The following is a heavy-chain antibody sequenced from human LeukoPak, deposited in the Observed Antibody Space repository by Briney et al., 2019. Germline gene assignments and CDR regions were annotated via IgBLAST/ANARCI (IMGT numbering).Heavy chain of an antibody. Sequence: GGSLRLSCAASGFDLTTYAMTWVRQAPAKGLEWVSSIKIGGGGTYYADSVKGRFTISRDNSENTLHLQMNDLRVEDTARYFCARCMVLSQGWCNWFDPWGQGTLVTVSS. CDR3: ARCMVLSQGWCNWFDP. J-gene: IGHJ5*02. CDR1: GFDLTTYA. CDR2: IKIGGGGT. D-gene: IGHD6-13*01. V-gene: IGHV3-23*01.